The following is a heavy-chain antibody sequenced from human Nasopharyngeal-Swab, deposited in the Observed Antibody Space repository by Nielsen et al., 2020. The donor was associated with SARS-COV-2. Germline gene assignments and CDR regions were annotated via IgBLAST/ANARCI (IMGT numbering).Heavy chain of an antibody. CDR3: AKDRGDSSSYYRYFYYGMDV. D-gene: IGHD3-22*01. J-gene: IGHJ6*02. V-gene: IGHV3-9*01. Sequence: SLKISCAASGFTFDEYSMHWVRQAPGKGLEWVASISWSGGAKGYAESVKGRFTISRDNAKNSLYLQMKSLSPEDTDLYYCAKDRGDSSSYYRYFYYGMDVWGQGTTVTVSS. CDR2: ISWSGGAK. CDR1: GFTFDEYS.